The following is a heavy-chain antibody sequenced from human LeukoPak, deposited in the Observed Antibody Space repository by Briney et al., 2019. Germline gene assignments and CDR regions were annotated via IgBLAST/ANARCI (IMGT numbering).Heavy chain of an antibody. CDR2: VSPDGDLA. J-gene: IGHJ4*02. CDR1: GFTLSSSW. Sequence: GGSLRLSCAGSGFTLSSSWMHWVRQAPGKGPVWVAHVSPDGDLANYADSVKGRFIISRDNAKNTLFLQMNSLRAEDTAVYYCARDLSFSPDHWGQGTLVTVSS. V-gene: IGHV3-74*01. CDR3: ARDLSFSPDH.